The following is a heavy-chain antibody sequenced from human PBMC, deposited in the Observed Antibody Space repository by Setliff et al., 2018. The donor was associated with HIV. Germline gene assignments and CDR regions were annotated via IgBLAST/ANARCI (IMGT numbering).Heavy chain of an antibody. CDR1: GGSFSAYY. Sequence: SETLSLTCAVYGGSFSAYYWSWIRQSPGKGLEWIGYTYTSGSTNYNHNPSLKSRVTISVDTSKNRFSLKLSSVTAADTAVYYCARDPGGMDVWGQGTTVTVSS. CDR3: ARDPGGMDV. D-gene: IGHD3-10*01. CDR2: TYTSGST. V-gene: IGHV4-4*09. J-gene: IGHJ6*02.